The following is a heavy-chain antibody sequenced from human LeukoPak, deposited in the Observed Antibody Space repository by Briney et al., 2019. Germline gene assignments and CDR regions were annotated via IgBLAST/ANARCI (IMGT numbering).Heavy chain of an antibody. CDR3: CGASFDY. D-gene: IGHD2-21*01. CDR1: GFTFDDYA. J-gene: IGHJ4*02. V-gene: IGHV3-9*01. CDR2: ISWNSGSI. Sequence: PGRSLRLSCAASGFTFDDYAMHWVRQAPGKGLEWVSGISWNSGSIGYADSVKGRFTISRDNAKNSLNLQMKSLRAEDTAVYYCCGASFDYWGQGTLVTVSS.